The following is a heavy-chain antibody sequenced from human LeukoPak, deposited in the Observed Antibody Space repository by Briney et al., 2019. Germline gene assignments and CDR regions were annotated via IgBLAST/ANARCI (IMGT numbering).Heavy chain of an antibody. Sequence: ASVKVSCKASGYTFTSYDINWVRQATGQGLEWMGWMNPNSGNTGYAQKFQGRVTMTRNTSISTAYMELSSLRSEDTAVYYCARGQGQETFDWFPRCVYYYYMDVWGKGTTVTVSS. CDR1: GYTFTSYD. CDR2: MNPNSGNT. CDR3: ARGQGQETFDWFPRCVYYYYMDV. D-gene: IGHD3-9*01. J-gene: IGHJ6*03. V-gene: IGHV1-8*01.